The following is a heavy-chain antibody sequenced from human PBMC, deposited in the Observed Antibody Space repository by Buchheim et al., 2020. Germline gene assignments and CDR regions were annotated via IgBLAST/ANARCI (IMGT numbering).Heavy chain of an antibody. D-gene: IGHD3-22*01. Sequence: QVQLQQWGAGLLKPSETLSLTCAVYGGSFSGYYWSWIRQPPGKGLEWIGEINHSGSTNYNPSLKSRVTISVDTSKNQFSLKLSSVAAADTAVYYCASTTYYYDSSGYYYWGQGTL. CDR2: INHSGST. V-gene: IGHV4-34*01. J-gene: IGHJ4*02. CDR1: GGSFSGYY. CDR3: ASTTYYYDSSGYYY.